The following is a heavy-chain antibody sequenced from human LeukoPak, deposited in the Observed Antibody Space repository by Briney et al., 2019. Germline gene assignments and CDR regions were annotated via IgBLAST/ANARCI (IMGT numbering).Heavy chain of an antibody. CDR3: TRGFGAGNYYYGWFDP. D-gene: IGHD3-10*01. Sequence: SETLSLTCTVSDDSISDYYRGWIRQPPGKGLEWIGFIHDSGSTYYNPSLKSRVSISRDMSKNQLSLMLSSVTAADTAVYYCTRGFGAGNYYYGWFDPWGQGTLVSVSS. J-gene: IGHJ5*02. CDR2: IHDSGST. CDR1: DDSISDYY. V-gene: IGHV4-4*09.